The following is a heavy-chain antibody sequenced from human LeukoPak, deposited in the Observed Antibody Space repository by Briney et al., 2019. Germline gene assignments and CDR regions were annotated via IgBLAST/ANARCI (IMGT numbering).Heavy chain of an antibody. D-gene: IGHD3-3*01. CDR2: IRYDGTFK. CDR3: AKRYYDFLSRFLEAFDI. V-gene: IGHV3-30*02. J-gene: IGHJ3*02. Sequence: GGSLRLSCAASGFTFSHYDIHWVRQATGKGLEWVALIRYDGTFKSYADSVRGRFTVSRDNSINALYLQMNSLRTEDTAVYYCAKRYYDFLSRFLEAFDIWGQGTMVTVSS. CDR1: GFTFSHYD.